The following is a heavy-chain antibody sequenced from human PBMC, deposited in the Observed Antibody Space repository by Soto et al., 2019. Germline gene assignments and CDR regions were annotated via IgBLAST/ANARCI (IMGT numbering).Heavy chain of an antibody. Sequence: GGSLRLSCAASGFTFSSYGMHWVRQAPGKGLEWVAVIWYDGSNKYYADSVKGRFTISRDNSKNTLYLQMNSLRAEDTAVYYCARERQPYGMDVWGQGTTVTVSS. CDR3: ARERQPYGMDV. J-gene: IGHJ6*02. D-gene: IGHD6-13*01. CDR1: GFTFSSYG. V-gene: IGHV3-33*01. CDR2: IWYDGSNK.